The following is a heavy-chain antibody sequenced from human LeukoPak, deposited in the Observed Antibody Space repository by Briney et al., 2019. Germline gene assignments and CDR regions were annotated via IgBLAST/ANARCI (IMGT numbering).Heavy chain of an antibody. CDR1: VYTLTELS. CDR2: FDPEDGET. J-gene: IGHJ4*02. D-gene: IGHD3-10*01. CDR3: ATGVLLWFRELFY. Sequence: ASVKVSCKVSVYTLTELSMYWVRQAPGKGLEWMGGFDPEDGETIYAQKFQGRVTMTEDTSTDTAYMERSSLRSEDTAVYYCATGVLLWFRELFYWGQGTLVTVSS. V-gene: IGHV1-24*01.